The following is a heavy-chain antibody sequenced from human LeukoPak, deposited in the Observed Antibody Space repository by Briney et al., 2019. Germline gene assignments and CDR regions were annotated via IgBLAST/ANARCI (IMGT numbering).Heavy chain of an antibody. CDR2: FYYSRST. CDR3: ARGLVYSSSPDYFDH. Sequence: SSETLSLTCTVSGGSISTYYWSWIRQPPGKGLEWIGYFYYSRSTNYNASLKSRVTISVDTSKNQLSLKLNSVSAADTAVYYCARGLVYSSSPDYFDHWGQGTLVTVSS. V-gene: IGHV4-59*01. J-gene: IGHJ4*02. D-gene: IGHD6-13*01. CDR1: GGSISTYY.